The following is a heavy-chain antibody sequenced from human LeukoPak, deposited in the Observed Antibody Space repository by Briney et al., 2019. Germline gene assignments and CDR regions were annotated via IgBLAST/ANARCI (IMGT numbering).Heavy chain of an antibody. Sequence: GGSLRLSCEVSGFTFSRYAMSWVRQAPGKELESFSAISASVGTTSYANSVKGRFPISRANSNNTLYRQRSSLRAEDTAVYFCANQAGGSGNYYYYWGQGTLVTVSS. V-gene: IGHV3-23*01. CDR3: ANQAGGSGNYYYY. J-gene: IGHJ4*02. CDR1: GFTFSRYA. D-gene: IGHD3-10*01. CDR2: ISASVGTT.